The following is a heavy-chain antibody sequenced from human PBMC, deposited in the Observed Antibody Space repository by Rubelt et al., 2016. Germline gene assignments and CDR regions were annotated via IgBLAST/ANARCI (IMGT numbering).Heavy chain of an antibody. Sequence: QVQLQQWGAGLLKPAETLSLTCAVYGGSFSGYYWSWIRQPPGKGLEWIGYVYNSESTNYNPSLRSRVTISADTAKNQFSLKMTSVTAADTAVYYCAREDYDSKRGHFDYWGQGTLVTDSS. CDR3: AREDYDSKRGHFDY. CDR2: VYNSEST. J-gene: IGHJ4*02. V-gene: IGHV4-34*11. D-gene: IGHD3-16*01. CDR1: GGSFSGYY.